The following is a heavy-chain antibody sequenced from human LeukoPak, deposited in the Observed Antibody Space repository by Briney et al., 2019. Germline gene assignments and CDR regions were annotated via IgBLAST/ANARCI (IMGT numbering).Heavy chain of an antibody. CDR2: IIPILGIA. D-gene: IGHD6-13*01. CDR3: ARDHSSWPSDP. V-gene: IGHV1-69*04. J-gene: IGHJ5*02. Sequence: SVKVSCKTSGGTFNNYIITWVRQAPGQGLEWMGRIIPILGIANYAQKFQGRVTIAADKSTSTAYMELSRLRSDDTAVYYCARDHSSWPSDPWGQGTLVTVSS. CDR1: GGTFNNYI.